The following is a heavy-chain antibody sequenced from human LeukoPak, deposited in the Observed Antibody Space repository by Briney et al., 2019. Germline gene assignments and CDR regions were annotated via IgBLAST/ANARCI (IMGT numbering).Heavy chain of an antibody. J-gene: IGHJ3*02. D-gene: IGHD4-23*01. CDR2: IIPILGIA. CDR1: GYTFTGYY. V-gene: IGHV1-69*02. CDR3: ASRGMTTVVNDAFDI. Sequence: ASVKVSCKASGYTFTGYYMHWVRQAPGQGLEWMGRIIPILGIANYAQKFQGRVTITADKSTSTAYMELSSLRSEDTAVYYCASRGMTTVVNDAFDIWGQGTMVTVSS.